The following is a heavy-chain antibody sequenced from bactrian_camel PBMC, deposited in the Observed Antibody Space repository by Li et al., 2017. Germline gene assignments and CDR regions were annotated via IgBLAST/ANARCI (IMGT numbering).Heavy chain of an antibody. Sequence: HVQLVESGGGSAQAGGSLKLSCVASGYSFSDDCMGWFRQAPGKEREPIAAISTGTGNTYYADSVKGRFTISRDNAKNTVYLQMDSLKAEDTAMYYCASGSMYGGDWNKEYAYSYWGRGTQVTVS. CDR1: GYSFSDDC. CDR2: ISTGTGNT. J-gene: IGHJ4*01. D-gene: IGHD6*01. CDR3: ASGSMYGGDWNKEYAYSY. V-gene: IGHV3S1*01.